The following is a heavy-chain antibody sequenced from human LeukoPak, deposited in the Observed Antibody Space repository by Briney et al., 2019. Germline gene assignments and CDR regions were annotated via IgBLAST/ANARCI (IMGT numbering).Heavy chain of an antibody. D-gene: IGHD3-9*01. CDR1: GYTFTSYG. CDR3: ARDMAEYCNILTGPNFDY. J-gene: IGHJ4*02. V-gene: IGHV1-18*01. Sequence: ASVKVSCKASGYTFTSYGISWVRQAPGQGLEWMGWISAYNGNTNYAQKLQGRVTMTTDTSTSTAYMELRSLRSDDTAVYYCARDMAEYCNILTGPNFDYWGQGTLVTVSS. CDR2: ISAYNGNT.